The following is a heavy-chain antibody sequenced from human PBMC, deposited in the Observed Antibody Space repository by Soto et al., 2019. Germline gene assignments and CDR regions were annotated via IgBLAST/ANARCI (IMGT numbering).Heavy chain of an antibody. CDR3: ARDSYYDILTGGYGMDV. D-gene: IGHD3-9*01. Sequence: GASVKVSCKASGYTFTGYYMHWVRQAPGQGLEWMGWINPNSGGTSYAQKFQGWVTMTRDTSISTAYMELSRLRSDDTAVYYCARDSYYDILTGGYGMDVWGQGTTVTVSS. CDR2: INPNSGGT. CDR1: GYTFTGYY. J-gene: IGHJ6*02. V-gene: IGHV1-2*04.